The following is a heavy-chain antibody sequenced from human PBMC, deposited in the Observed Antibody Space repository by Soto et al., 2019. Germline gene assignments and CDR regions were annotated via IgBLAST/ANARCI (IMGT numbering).Heavy chain of an antibody. CDR2: ISAYNGNT. J-gene: IGHJ3*02. CDR3: AIDLLTYDFLSGYSNDAFDI. V-gene: IGHV1-18*01. CDR1: GYTFTSYG. D-gene: IGHD3-3*01. Sequence: QVQLVQSGAEVKKPGASVKVSCKASGYTFTSYGISWVRQAPGQGLEWMGWISAYNGNTNYAQKPQGRVTKTTDTPTSTAYMELRSLRSDDTAVYYCAIDLLTYDFLSGYSNDAFDIWGQGTMVTVSS.